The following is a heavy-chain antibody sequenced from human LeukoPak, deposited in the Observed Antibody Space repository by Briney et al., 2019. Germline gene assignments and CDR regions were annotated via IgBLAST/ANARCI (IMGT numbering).Heavy chain of an antibody. V-gene: IGHV4-59*01. CDR3: ARDTTPWGYSDL. J-gene: IGHJ2*01. Sequence: PSGTLSLTCTVSGCSISSYYWSWIRQPPGKGLEWVGYIYYSGSTNYNPSLKSRVTISVDTSKNQFSLKLSSVTAADTAVYYCARDTTPWGYSDLWGRGTLVTVSS. D-gene: IGHD1-14*01. CDR1: GCSISSYY. CDR2: IYYSGST.